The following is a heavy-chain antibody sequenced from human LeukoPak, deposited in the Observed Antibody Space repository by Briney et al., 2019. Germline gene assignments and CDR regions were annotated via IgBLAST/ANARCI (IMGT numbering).Heavy chain of an antibody. Sequence: PSETLSLTCTVSGGSISSHYWSWIRQPPGKGLEWIGYIYYSGSTNYNPSLKSRVTISVDTSKNQFSLKLSSVTAADTAAYYCARVSGYYDSSGYGQSFDYWGQGTLVTVSS. V-gene: IGHV4-59*11. J-gene: IGHJ4*02. CDR1: GGSISSHY. CDR3: ARVSGYYDSSGYGQSFDY. CDR2: IYYSGST. D-gene: IGHD3-22*01.